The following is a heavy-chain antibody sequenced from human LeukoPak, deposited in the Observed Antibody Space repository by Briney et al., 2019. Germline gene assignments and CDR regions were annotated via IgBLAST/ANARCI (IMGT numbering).Heavy chain of an antibody. CDR1: GFTFTSSA. J-gene: IGHJ2*01. D-gene: IGHD4-17*01. CDR3: AAASDYGDYGYFDL. CDR2: IVVGSGNT. Sequence: SVKVSCKASGFTFTSSAVQWVRQARGQRLEWIGWIVVGSGNTNYAQKFQERVTITRDMSTSTAYMELGSLRSEDTAVYYCAAASDYGDYGYFDLWGRGTLVTVSS. V-gene: IGHV1-58*01.